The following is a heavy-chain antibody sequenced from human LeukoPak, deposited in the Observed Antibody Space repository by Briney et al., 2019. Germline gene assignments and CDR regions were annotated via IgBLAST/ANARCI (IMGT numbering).Heavy chain of an antibody. D-gene: IGHD3-10*01. Sequence: GGSLRLSCAASGFTVSSNYMSWVRQAPGKGLEWVSVIYSGGSTYCADSVKGRFTISRDNSKNTLYLQMNSLRAEDTAVYYCARGPQLLWFGGFDYWGQGTLVTVSS. CDR3: ARGPQLLWFGGFDY. CDR2: IYSGGST. CDR1: GFTVSSNY. J-gene: IGHJ4*02. V-gene: IGHV3-53*01.